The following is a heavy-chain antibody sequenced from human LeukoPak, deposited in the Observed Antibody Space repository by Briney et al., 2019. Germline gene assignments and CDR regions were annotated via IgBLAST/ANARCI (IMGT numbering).Heavy chain of an antibody. CDR1: GFTFSSYE. V-gene: IGHV3-48*03. J-gene: IGHJ4*02. D-gene: IGHD3-9*01. Sequence: LSGVSLRLSGAASGFTFSSYEMNWVRHAPGKGLEGVSSISIVGTTTSSADYVARSITISTDNAKTSLYLKMNSLRAEDTAVYYCARVFLTGYYLFDYWGPGTLVTVSS. CDR2: ISIVGTTT. CDR3: ARVFLTGYYLFDY.